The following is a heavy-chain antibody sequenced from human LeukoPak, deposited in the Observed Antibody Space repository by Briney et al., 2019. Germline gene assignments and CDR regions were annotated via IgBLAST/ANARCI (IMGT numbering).Heavy chain of an antibody. CDR2: ISSSGSTM. D-gene: IGHD3-3*01. J-gene: IGHJ5*02. V-gene: IGHV3-11*01. CDR3: ARGTTYYDLDNWFDP. Sequence: PGGSLRLSCAASGFTFSDYYMTWIRQAPGKGLEWVSYISSSGSTMYYADSVKGRFTISRDNAKNSLYLQMNSLRAEDTAVYYCARGTTYYDLDNWFDPWGQGTLVTVSS. CDR1: GFTFSDYY.